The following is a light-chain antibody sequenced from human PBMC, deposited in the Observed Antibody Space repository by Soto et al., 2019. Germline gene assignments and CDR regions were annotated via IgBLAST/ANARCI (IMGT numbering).Light chain of an antibody. J-gene: IGKJ5*01. CDR3: QQYNNWPYT. CDR2: RAS. CDR1: QSVGSL. V-gene: IGKV3-15*01. Sequence: EIVLTQSPATLSVSPWERATLSCRASQSVGSLLAWYQQKPGQAPRLLIYRASSRATGISGSFSGSGSGTEFTLTITSLQSEDFAVYYCQQYNNWPYTFGQGTRLEIK.